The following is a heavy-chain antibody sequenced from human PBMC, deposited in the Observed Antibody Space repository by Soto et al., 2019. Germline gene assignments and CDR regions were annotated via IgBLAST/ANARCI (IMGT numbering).Heavy chain of an antibody. Sequence: ASVKFSCESSAYTVTSYYMHWVRQAPGQGLDWMGIMDPNGGNTSYAQKFQGRVTMTRNTSISTAYMELSSPRSEDTAVYYCARAGTYYDFWSGYYTSDYYYYYGMDVWGQGTTVTVSS. CDR1: AYTVTSYY. CDR3: ARAGTYYDFWSGYYTSDYYYYYGMDV. CDR2: MDPNGGNT. D-gene: IGHD3-3*01. V-gene: IGHV1-46*01. J-gene: IGHJ6*02.